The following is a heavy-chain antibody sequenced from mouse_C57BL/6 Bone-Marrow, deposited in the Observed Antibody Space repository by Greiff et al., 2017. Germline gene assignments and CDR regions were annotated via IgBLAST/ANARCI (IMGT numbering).Heavy chain of an antibody. CDR3: ARGMGLRRWFAY. V-gene: IGHV1-76*01. Sequence: QVQLQQSGAELVRPGASVKLSCKASGYTFTDYYINWVKQRPGQGLEWIARIYPGSGNTYYNEKFKGKATLTAEKSSSTAYMQLSSLTSEDSAVDFCARGMGLRRWFAYWGQGTLVTVSA. D-gene: IGHD2-2*01. CDR2: IYPGSGNT. J-gene: IGHJ3*01. CDR1: GYTFTDYY.